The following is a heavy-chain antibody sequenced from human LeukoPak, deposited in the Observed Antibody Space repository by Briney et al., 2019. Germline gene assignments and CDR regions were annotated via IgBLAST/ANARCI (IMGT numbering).Heavy chain of an antibody. CDR3: ASGYYDFWSGSIPGAFDI. J-gene: IGHJ3*02. D-gene: IGHD3-3*01. CDR1: GFTFSSYG. V-gene: IGHV3-33*01. CDR2: IWYDGSNK. Sequence: GRSLRLSCAASGFTFSSYGMHWVRQAPGKGLEWVAVIWYDGSNKYYADSVKGRFTISRDNSKNTLYLQMNSLRAEDTAVYYCASGYYDFWSGSIPGAFDIWGQGIMVTVSS.